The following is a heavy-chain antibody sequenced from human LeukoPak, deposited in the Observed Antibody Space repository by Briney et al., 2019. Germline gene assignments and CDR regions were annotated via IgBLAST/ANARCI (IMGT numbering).Heavy chain of an antibody. CDR2: INHSGST. J-gene: IGHJ5*02. V-gene: IGHV4-34*01. CDR1: GGSFSGYY. CDR3: ARGSGNDYYGSGPIDKWFDP. D-gene: IGHD3-10*01. Sequence: KTFETLSLTCAVYGGSFSGYYWSWIRQPPGKGLEWIGEINHSGSTNYNPSLKSRVTISVDTSKNQFSLKLTSVTAADTAVYYCARGSGNDYYGSGPIDKWFDPWGQGTLVTVSS.